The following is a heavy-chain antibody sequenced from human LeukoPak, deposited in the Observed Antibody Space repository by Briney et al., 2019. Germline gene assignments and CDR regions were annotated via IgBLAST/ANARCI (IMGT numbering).Heavy chain of an antibody. D-gene: IGHD7-27*01. V-gene: IGHV3-74*01. J-gene: IGHJ6*02. CDR3: AGEGLNYYGMDV. CDR2: INNDGSST. Sequence: GGSLRLSCAASGFSFSSYWMHWVRQAPGKGLVWVSRINNDGSSTSYADSVKGRFTISRDNAKNTLYLQMNSLRAEDTAVYYCAGEGLNYYGMDVWGQGTTVTVSS. CDR1: GFSFSSYW.